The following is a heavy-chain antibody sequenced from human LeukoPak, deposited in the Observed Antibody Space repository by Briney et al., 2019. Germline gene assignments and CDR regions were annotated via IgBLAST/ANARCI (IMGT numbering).Heavy chain of an antibody. Sequence: GESLKISCKGSGYSFARYWIGWVRQMPGKGLERMGIIYPDDSGTRYSPSFQGQVTISADKSLSTAYLQWSSLKASDTAMYYCARHIYSYDFMIYYMDVWGKGTTITVSS. V-gene: IGHV5-51*01. J-gene: IGHJ6*03. CDR3: ARHIYSYDFMIYYMDV. D-gene: IGHD5-18*01. CDR2: IYPDDSGT. CDR1: GYSFARYW.